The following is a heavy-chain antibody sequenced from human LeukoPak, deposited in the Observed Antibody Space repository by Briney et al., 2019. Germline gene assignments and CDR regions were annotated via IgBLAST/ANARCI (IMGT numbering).Heavy chain of an antibody. CDR1: GYTFTGYY. CDR3: ARGRGYSRGTFDY. D-gene: IGHD5-18*01. CDR2: INTNSGGT. Sequence: ASVKVSCKASGYTFTGYYIHWVRQAPGQGLEWMGWINTNSGGTNYAQKFQGRVTMTRDTSISTGYMELSRLRSDDTAVYYCARGRGYSRGTFDYWGQGTLVTVSS. J-gene: IGHJ4*02. V-gene: IGHV1-2*02.